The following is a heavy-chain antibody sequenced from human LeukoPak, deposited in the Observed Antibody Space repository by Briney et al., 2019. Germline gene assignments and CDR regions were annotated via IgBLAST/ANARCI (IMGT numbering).Heavy chain of an antibody. CDR2: ISGSGGST. V-gene: IGHV3-23*01. CDR3: ARVGYTDTWYSSPPFDY. D-gene: IGHD2-15*01. J-gene: IGHJ4*02. CDR1: GFTFSSYA. Sequence: GGSLRLSCAASGFTFSSYAMSWVRQAPGKGLEWISAISGSGGSTYYADSVKGRFTISRDNSKNTLYLQMNSLRAEDTAVYYCARVGYTDTWYSSPPFDYWGQGTLVTVSS.